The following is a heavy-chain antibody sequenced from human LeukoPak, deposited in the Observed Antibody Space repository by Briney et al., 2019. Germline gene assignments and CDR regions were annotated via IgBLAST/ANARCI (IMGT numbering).Heavy chain of an antibody. J-gene: IGHJ4*02. V-gene: IGHV3-21*06. CDR1: GFTFRKYI. Sequence: PGGSLRLSCAASGFTFRKYIMNWVRQAPGKGLEWVSSITSNSSHLYYADSVKGRFTISRDDAESSLYLQMNSLRGDDTAVYHCARNHQIYYGSGSYYNIPYYFDYWGQGTLVTVSS. CDR2: ITSNSSHL. D-gene: IGHD3-10*01. CDR3: ARNHQIYYGSGSYYNIPYYFDY.